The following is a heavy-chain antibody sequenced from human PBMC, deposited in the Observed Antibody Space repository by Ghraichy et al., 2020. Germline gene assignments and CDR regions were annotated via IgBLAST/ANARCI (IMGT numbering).Heavy chain of an antibody. J-gene: IGHJ4*02. D-gene: IGHD3-22*01. CDR2: IYHIGTT. V-gene: IGHV4-4*02. CDR1: GGSISNTNW. Sequence: ESLNISCAVSGGSISNTNWWTWVRQPPGKGLEWIGEIYHIGTTNYNPSLKSRVTMSVDKSKNQFSLKLSPVTAADTSIYYCARRDYYDSRGYWDYWGQGILVTVSS. CDR3: ARRDYYDSRGYWDY.